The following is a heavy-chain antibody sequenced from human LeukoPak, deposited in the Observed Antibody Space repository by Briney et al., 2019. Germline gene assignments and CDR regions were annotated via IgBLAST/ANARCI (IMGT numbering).Heavy chain of an antibody. CDR2: INNIASHI. V-gene: IGHV3-21*01. CDR1: GGSISSRA. J-gene: IGHJ4*02. CDR3: VREEARMGSVDYSKGNYFDY. D-gene: IGHD4-11*01. Sequence: LSLTCTVSGGSISSRAQYWSWIRKAPGKGLEWVSSINNIASHIYYVDSVRGRFTISRDSAKNSVSLQMNSLRAEDTAVYYCVREEARMGSVDYSKGNYFDYWGQGTLVTVSS.